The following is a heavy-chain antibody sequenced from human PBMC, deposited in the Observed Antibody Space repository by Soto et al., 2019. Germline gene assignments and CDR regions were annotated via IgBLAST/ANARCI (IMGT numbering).Heavy chain of an antibody. CDR1: GFTFSSYA. V-gene: IGHV3-23*01. J-gene: IGHJ4*02. CDR3: AKPRMNSGLNPPAFDY. D-gene: IGHD2-21*01. Sequence: GGSLRLSCAASGFTFSSYAMSWVRQAPGKGLEWVSGISGSGGSTYYADSVKGRFTISRDNSKNTLYLQMNSLRAEDTAVYYCAKPRMNSGLNPPAFDYWGQGTLVTVSS. CDR2: ISGSGGST.